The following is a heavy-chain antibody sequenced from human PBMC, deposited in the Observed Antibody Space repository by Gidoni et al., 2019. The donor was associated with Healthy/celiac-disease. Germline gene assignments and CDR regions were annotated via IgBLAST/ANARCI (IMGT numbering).Heavy chain of an antibody. CDR2: IIPIFGTA. V-gene: IGHV1-69*01. CDR3: ARRSRRAVAGTFRYYYYYYMDV. J-gene: IGHJ6*03. CDR1: GGTYSSYA. D-gene: IGHD6-19*01. Sequence: QVQLVQSGAEVKKPGSSVKVSCKASGGTYSSYAISWVRQAPGQGLEWMGGIIPIFGTATYAQKFQGRVTITADESTSTAYMELSSLRSEDTAVYYCARRSRRAVAGTFRYYYYYYMDVWGKGTTVTVSS.